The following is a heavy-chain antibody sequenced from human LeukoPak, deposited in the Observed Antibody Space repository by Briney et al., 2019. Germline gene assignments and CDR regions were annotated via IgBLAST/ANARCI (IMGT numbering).Heavy chain of an antibody. D-gene: IGHD6-6*01. CDR3: AKGSSSNIAARLNY. CDR2: ISGSDGST. CDR1: GFTFSSYA. Sequence: PGGSLRLSCAASGFTFSSYAMSWVRQAPGKGLEWVSAISGSDGSTYYAGSVKGRFTISRDNSKNTLYLQMNSLRAEDTAIYSCAKGSSSNIAARLNYWGQGTLVTVSS. V-gene: IGHV3-23*01. J-gene: IGHJ4*02.